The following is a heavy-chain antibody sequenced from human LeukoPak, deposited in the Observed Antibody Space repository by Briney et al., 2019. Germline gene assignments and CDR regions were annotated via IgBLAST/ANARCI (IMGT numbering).Heavy chain of an antibody. CDR3: AKVTGRDYYYYGMDV. D-gene: IGHD1-14*01. J-gene: IGHJ6*02. Sequence: GGSLRLSCAASGFTFSSYAMSWVRQAPGKGLEWVSAISGSGGSTYYADSVKGRFTISRDYSKNTLYLQMNSLRAEDTAVYYCAKVTGRDYYYYGMDVWGQGTTVTVSS. CDR2: ISGSGGST. V-gene: IGHV3-23*01. CDR1: GFTFSSYA.